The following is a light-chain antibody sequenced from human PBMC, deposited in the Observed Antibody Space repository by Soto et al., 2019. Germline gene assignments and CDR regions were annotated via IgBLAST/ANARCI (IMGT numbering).Light chain of an antibody. J-gene: IGKJ3*01. CDR3: QQYGSSLFT. Sequence: DIQMTQYPSSLSASVGDRVTITCRASQSISSYLNWYHQKPGKAPKLLIYSASSLQSGVPSRFSGSGSGTDFTLTISRLEPEDFAVYYCQQYGSSLFTFGPGTKVDIK. CDR1: QSISSY. CDR2: SAS. V-gene: IGKV1-39*01.